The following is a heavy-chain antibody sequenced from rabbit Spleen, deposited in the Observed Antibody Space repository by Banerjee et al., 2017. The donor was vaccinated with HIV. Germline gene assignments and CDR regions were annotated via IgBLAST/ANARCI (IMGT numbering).Heavy chain of an antibody. CDR1: GFSFGWTDY. D-gene: IGHD1-1*01. Sequence: QSLEESGGDLVKPGASLTLTCTASGFSFGWTDYMCWVRQAPGKGLEWIACIYAGSSGSTYYATWATGRFTISKTSSTTVTLQVTSLTAADTATYFCARDTATSFSSYGMALWGPGTLVTVS. CDR3: ARDTATSFSSYGMAL. V-gene: IGHV1S40*01. J-gene: IGHJ6*01. CDR2: IYAGSSGST.